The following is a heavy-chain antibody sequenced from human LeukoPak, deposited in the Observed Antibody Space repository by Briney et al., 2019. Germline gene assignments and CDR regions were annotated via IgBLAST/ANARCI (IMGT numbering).Heavy chain of an antibody. D-gene: IGHD3-22*01. CDR2: ISSSSSYI. CDR3: ARDHPPNDSSGYYYSFYFDY. V-gene: IGHV3-21*01. J-gene: IGHJ4*02. Sequence: GGSLRLSCAASGFTFSSYSMNWVRQAPGKGLEWVSSISSSSSYIYHADSVKGRFTISRDNAKNSLYLQMNSLRAEDTAVYYCARDHPPNDSSGYYYSFYFDYWGQGTLVTVSS. CDR1: GFTFSSYS.